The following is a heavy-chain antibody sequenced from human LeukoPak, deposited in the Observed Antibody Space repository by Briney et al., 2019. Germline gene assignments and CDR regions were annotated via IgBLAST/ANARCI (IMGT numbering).Heavy chain of an antibody. J-gene: IGHJ4*02. CDR3: ARDRGSGSYYIDY. D-gene: IGHD3-10*01. Sequence: PSETLSLTCTVSGGSISSSSYYWGWIRQPPGKGLEWIGSIYYSGSTYYNPSLKSRVTISVDTSKNQFSLKLSSVTAADTAVYYCARDRGSGSYYIDYWGQGTLVTVSS. CDR1: GGSISSSSYY. CDR2: IYYSGST. V-gene: IGHV4-39*07.